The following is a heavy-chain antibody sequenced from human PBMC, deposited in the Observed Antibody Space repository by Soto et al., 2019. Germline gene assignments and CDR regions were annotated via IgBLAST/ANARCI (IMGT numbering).Heavy chain of an antibody. D-gene: IGHD2-8*01. V-gene: IGHV3-11*05. CDR2: ISSSGHYT. Sequence: QVQLVESGGGLVKPGGSLRLSCAASGITFSDYYMSWIRQAPGKGLEWVSYISSSGHYTEDADSVRGRFTTSRDNARNSLYLQMNSLRVEDTAVYYCARELNGMDVWGQGTTVTVSS. CDR3: ARELNGMDV. CDR1: GITFSDYY. J-gene: IGHJ6*02.